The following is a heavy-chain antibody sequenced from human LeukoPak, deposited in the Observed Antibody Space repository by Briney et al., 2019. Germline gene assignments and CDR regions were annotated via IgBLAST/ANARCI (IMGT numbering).Heavy chain of an antibody. CDR3: ARSSYSSSSSV. CDR1: GFTFSGFW. CDR2: INSDGSEG. J-gene: IGHJ3*01. Sequence: GGSLRLSCAVSGFTFSGFWMSWSRQAPGRGLEWVASINSDGSEGYYADVVKGRFTIFRDNAKNSLYLQINSLRAEDTAVYYCARSSYSSSSSVWGQGTMVTVSS. D-gene: IGHD6-6*01. V-gene: IGHV3-7*03.